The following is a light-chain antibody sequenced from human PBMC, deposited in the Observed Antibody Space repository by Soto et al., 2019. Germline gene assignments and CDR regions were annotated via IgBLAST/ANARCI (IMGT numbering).Light chain of an antibody. CDR2: DAS. Sequence: EIVVTQSPGTLSLSPGERATLSCRASQSVGSNSLAWYQQRPGQAPRFLIYDASSRATGIPDRFSGSGSGTDFTLTISRLEPEDFAVYYCQQYGSTPRTFGGGTKVEIK. CDR3: QQYGSTPRT. J-gene: IGKJ4*01. CDR1: QSVGSNS. V-gene: IGKV3-20*01.